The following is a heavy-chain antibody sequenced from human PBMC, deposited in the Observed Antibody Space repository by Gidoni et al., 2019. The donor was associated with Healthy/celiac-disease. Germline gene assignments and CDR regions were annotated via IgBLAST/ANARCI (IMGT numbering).Heavy chain of an antibody. V-gene: IGHV1-69*01. Sequence: QVQLVQSGAEVKKPGSSVKVSCKASGGPFSSYAISWVRQAPGQGLEWMGGIIPIFGTANYAQKFQGRVTITADEATSTAYMELSSLRSEDTAVYYCARSTYYYDSSGYYPQPDYYYYGMDVWGQGTTVTVSS. CDR2: IIPIFGTA. J-gene: IGHJ6*02. D-gene: IGHD3-22*01. CDR1: GGPFSSYA. CDR3: ARSTYYYDSSGYYPQPDYYYYGMDV.